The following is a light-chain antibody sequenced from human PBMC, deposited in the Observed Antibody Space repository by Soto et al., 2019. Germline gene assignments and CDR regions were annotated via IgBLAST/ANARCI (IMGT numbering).Light chain of an antibody. CDR2: EVS. Sequence: QSAPTQPASVSGSPGQSITISCTGTSSDVGGYNYVSWYQQHPGKAPKLMIYEVSNRPSGVSNRFSGSKSGNTASLTISGLQAEDEADYYCSSYTSSSFYVFGTGTKLTVL. V-gene: IGLV2-14*01. J-gene: IGLJ1*01. CDR3: SSYTSSSFYV. CDR1: SSDVGGYNY.